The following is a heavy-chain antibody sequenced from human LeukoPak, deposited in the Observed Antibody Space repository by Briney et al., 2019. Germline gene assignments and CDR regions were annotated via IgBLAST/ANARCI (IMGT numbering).Heavy chain of an antibody. CDR3: ARLITIFGVVGYFDF. V-gene: IGHV5-51*01. CDR1: GYSFTTSW. CDR2: IYPHDSDT. J-gene: IGHJ4*02. D-gene: IGHD3-3*01. Sequence: GESLKISCRGSGYSFTTSWIGWVRQMPGKGLEWMGIIYPHDSDTRYSPSFQGQVTISADKSVNTAYLQWSSLQASDTAMYFCARLITIFGVVGYFDFWGQGTLVTVSS.